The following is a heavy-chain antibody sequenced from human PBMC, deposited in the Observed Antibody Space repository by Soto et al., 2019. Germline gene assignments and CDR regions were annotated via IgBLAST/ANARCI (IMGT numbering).Heavy chain of an antibody. D-gene: IGHD5-12*01. CDR3: ARDWSDGGYVCHRSCYYYYGMDV. Sequence: ASVKVSCKASGYTFTIYAMHWVRQAPGQRLEWMGWINAGNGNTKYSQKFQGRVTMTTDTSTSTAYMELRSLRSDDTAVYYCARDWSDGGYVCHRSCYYYYGMDVWGQGTTVTGS. CDR2: INAGNGNT. J-gene: IGHJ6*02. V-gene: IGHV1-3*01. CDR1: GYTFTIYA.